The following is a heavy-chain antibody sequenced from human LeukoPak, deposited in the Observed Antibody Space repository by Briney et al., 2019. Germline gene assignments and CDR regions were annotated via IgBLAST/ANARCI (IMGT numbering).Heavy chain of an antibody. Sequence: ASVKVSCKASGYIFTDYYIHWVRQAPGQGLEWMVWINPSSGGTNYAQKFKGRVTMTRDKSTSTASMDLSRLRSDDTAVYYCARSEIYCNNGVCYKEPCDYWGQGTLVTVSS. CDR2: INPSSGGT. J-gene: IGHJ4*02. CDR3: ARSEIYCNNGVCYKEPCDY. V-gene: IGHV1-2*02. CDR1: GYIFTDYY. D-gene: IGHD2-8*01.